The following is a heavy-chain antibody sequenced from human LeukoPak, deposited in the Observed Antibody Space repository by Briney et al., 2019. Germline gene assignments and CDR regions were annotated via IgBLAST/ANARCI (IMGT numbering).Heavy chain of an antibody. D-gene: IGHD3-10*01. CDR3: AGGGYGSGWDYMDV. CDR1: GGSISSYY. Sequence: SETLSLTCTVSGGSISSYYWSWIRQPPGKGLEWIGYIYYSGSTYYNPSLRSRVTISVDTSKNQFSLKLSSVTAADTAVYYCAGGGYGSGWDYMDVWGKGTTVTISS. CDR2: IYYSGST. V-gene: IGHV4-59*01. J-gene: IGHJ6*03.